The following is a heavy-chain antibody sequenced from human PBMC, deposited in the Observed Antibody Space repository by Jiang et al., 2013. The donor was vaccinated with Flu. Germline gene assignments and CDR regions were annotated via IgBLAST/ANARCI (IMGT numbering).Heavy chain of an antibody. J-gene: IGHJ4*02. CDR3: ARGMYDFWSAPVDY. D-gene: IGHD3-3*01. Sequence: KSRVTISVDTSKNHFSLRLSSVTAADTAVYYCARGMYDFWSAPVDYWGQGTLVTVSS. V-gene: IGHV4-61*03.